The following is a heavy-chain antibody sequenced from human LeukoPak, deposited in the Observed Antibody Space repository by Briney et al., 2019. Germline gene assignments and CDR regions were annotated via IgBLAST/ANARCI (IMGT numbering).Heavy chain of an antibody. CDR3: AKNWGPYGDYEFFQH. Sequence: GGSLRLSCAASGFTFSSYGMHWVRQAPGKGLESVAVISYDGRNKYYADSVKGRFTISRDNSKNTLFLQMNSLRAEDTALYYCAKNWGPYGDYEFFQHWGQGTLVTVSS. CDR1: GFTFSSYG. J-gene: IGHJ1*01. CDR2: ISYDGRNK. V-gene: IGHV3-30*18. D-gene: IGHD4-17*01.